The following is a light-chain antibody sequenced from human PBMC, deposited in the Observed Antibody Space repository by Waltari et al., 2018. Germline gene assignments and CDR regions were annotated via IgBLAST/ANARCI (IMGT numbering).Light chain of an antibody. V-gene: IGKV3-20*01. J-gene: IGKJ4*01. CDR1: QSFRGSY. CDR3: QQHGTSPLT. Sequence: EIVLTQSPGTLSLSPGERATLSCRASQSFRGSYLAWYKQKPGQHPRLLIYGASNRATGIPDRFSGSGSGTDFTLTISRLEPEDFAVYYCQQHGTSPLTFGGGTKVEIK. CDR2: GAS.